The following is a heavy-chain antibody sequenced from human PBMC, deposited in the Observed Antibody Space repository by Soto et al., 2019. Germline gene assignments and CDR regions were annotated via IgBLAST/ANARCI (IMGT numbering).Heavy chain of an antibody. J-gene: IGHJ4*02. CDR2: INGDGSAT. CDR3: ARRGATDGVLDF. Sequence: GSLRLSCAASGFTFSIYWMHWVRQAPGKGLVWVSRINGDGSATNYADSVKGRFTISRDNAKNTLHLQMNSLRAEDTALYYCARRGATDGVLDFWGQGTLVTVSS. CDR1: GFTFSIYW. V-gene: IGHV3-74*01. D-gene: IGHD1-26*01.